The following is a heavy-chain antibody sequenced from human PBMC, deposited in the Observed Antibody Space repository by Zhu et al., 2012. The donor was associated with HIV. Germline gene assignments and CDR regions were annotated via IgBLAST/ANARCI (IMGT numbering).Heavy chain of an antibody. CDR1: NASISSNNW. V-gene: IGHV4-4*02. D-gene: IGHD6-19*01. Sequence: QVQLQESGPGLLKPSETLSLTCAVSNASISSNNWWTWVRQPPGRGLQWIGEVHHSGGTTYDPSLRSRISISLDRSNNQFSLNLRSVTAADTAVYYCARGGVLGSGWYYFDSWGQGSRGHRL. J-gene: IGHJ4*02. CDR3: ARGGVLGSGWYYFDS. CDR2: VHHSGGT.